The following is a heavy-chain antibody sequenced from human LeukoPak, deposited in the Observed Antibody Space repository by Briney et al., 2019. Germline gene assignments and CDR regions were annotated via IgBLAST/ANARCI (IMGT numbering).Heavy chain of an antibody. D-gene: IGHD3-9*01. V-gene: IGHV3-74*01. CDR1: GFTYSNYA. CDR3: ARGADSGYSSDN. Sequence: GGSLRLSCTASGFTYSNYAMNWVRHAPGKGLVWVSRINSDGRSTNYADSVKGRFTISRDNAKNTLYLQMNSLRAEDTAVYYCARGADSGYSSDNWGQGTLVSVSS. CDR2: INSDGRST. J-gene: IGHJ4*02.